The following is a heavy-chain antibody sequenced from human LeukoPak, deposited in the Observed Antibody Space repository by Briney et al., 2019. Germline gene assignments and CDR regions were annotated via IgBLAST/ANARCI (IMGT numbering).Heavy chain of an antibody. Sequence: GGSLRLSCAASGFTFSSYAMHWVRQAPGKGLEYVSAISSNGGSTYYANSVKGRFTISRDNSKNTLYLQMGSLRAEDMAVYYCARLNDYGDYGVGYWGQGTLVTVSS. CDR3: ARLNDYGDYGVGY. CDR1: GFTFSSYA. V-gene: IGHV3-64*01. J-gene: IGHJ4*02. D-gene: IGHD4-17*01. CDR2: ISSNGGST.